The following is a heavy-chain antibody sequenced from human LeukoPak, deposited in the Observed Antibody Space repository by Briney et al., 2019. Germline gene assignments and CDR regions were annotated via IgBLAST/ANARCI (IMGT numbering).Heavy chain of an antibody. V-gene: IGHV3-23*01. D-gene: IGHD3-22*01. CDR2: VTGRGSST. CDR3: ARRYYYDRLPLDY. J-gene: IGHJ4*02. CDR1: GFTFSNYA. Sequence: GGSLRLSCVASGFTFSNYAMSWVRQAPGKRLEWVSAVTGRGSSTYYADSVKGRFTISRDNSRNTLFLQMNSLRAEDTAIYYCARRYYYDRLPLDYWGQGTLVTVSS.